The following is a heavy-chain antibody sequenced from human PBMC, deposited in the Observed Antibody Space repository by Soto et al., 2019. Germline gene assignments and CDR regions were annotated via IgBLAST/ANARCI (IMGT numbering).Heavy chain of an antibody. V-gene: IGHV3-23*01. CDR1: GFTFSSYA. D-gene: IGHD3-10*01. CDR2: ISGSGGST. Sequence: EVQLLESGGGLVQPGGSLRLSCAASGFTFSSYAMSWVRQAPGKGLEWVSAISGSGGSTYYADSVKGRFTISRDNSKNTLYLQTNSLRAEDTAVYYCAKDSAFFYGSGMYMDVWGKGTTVTVSS. CDR3: AKDSAFFYGSGMYMDV. J-gene: IGHJ6*04.